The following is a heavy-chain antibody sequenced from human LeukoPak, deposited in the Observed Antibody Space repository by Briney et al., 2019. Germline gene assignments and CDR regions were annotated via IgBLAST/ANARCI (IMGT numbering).Heavy chain of an antibody. V-gene: IGHV5-51*01. J-gene: IGHJ6*02. CDR1: GYSFTSYW. CDR2: IYSGDSDT. CDR3: ARHTSGSYSGEDV. D-gene: IGHD1-26*01. Sequence: LGESLKISCKCSGYSFTSYWIGLVRPMPGKGLEWMGIIYSGDSDTSYSQSFQGQVTITADKSISTAYLQWSSLKASDTAMYYCARHTSGSYSGEDVWGQGTTVTVSS.